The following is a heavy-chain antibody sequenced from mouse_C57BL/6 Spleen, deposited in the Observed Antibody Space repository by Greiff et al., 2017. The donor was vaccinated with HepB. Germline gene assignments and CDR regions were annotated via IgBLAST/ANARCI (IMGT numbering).Heavy chain of an antibody. CDR3: ARRDDYDGAWFAY. D-gene: IGHD2-4*01. V-gene: IGHV1-80*01. Sequence: QVQLKQSGAELVKPGASVKISCKASGYAFSSYWMNWVKQRPGKGLEWIGQIYPGDGDTNYNGKFKGKATLTADKSSSTAYMQLSSQTSEDSAVYFCARRDDYDGAWFAYWGQGTLVTVSA. J-gene: IGHJ3*01. CDR1: GYAFSSYW. CDR2: IYPGDGDT.